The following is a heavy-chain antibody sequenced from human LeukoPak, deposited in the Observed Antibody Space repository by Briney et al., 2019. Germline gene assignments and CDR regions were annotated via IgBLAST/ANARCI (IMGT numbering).Heavy chain of an antibody. CDR3: ARDGGEVGKTTWFDP. Sequence: SETLSLTCNAIGGSIRSYLWSWIRQPPGKGLEWIGFISHGGDTKYNPSLKSRVTISVDTSKSQFSLKLSSVTAADTAVYYCARDGGEVGKTTWFDPWGQGTQVTVSP. V-gene: IGHV4-59*12. CDR2: ISHGGDT. CDR1: GGSIRSYL. J-gene: IGHJ5*02. D-gene: IGHD1-26*01.